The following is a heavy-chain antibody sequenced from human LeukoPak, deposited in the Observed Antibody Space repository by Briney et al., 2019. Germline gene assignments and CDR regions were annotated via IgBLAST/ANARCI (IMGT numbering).Heavy chain of an antibody. D-gene: IGHD2-15*01. Sequence: GGSLRLSCAASGFTFSSYAMSWVRQAPGKGLEWVSAISGSGGSTYYADSVKGRFTISRDNSKNTLYLQMNSLRAEDTAVYYCAKSPRLCSGGSCYYDYYYYYMDVWGKGPRSPSP. CDR3: AKSPRLCSGGSCYYDYYYYYMDV. V-gene: IGHV3-23*01. J-gene: IGHJ6*03. CDR1: GFTFSSYA. CDR2: ISGSGGST.